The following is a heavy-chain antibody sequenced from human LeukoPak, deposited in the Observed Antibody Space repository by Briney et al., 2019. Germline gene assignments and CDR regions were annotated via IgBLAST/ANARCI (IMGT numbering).Heavy chain of an antibody. V-gene: IGHV3-30*07. CDR3: AKTHYDLLDV. D-gene: IGHD5-12*01. J-gene: IGHJ6*02. Sequence: PGRSLRLSCAASGFTFSSYAMHWVRQAPGKGLEWVAVISYDGSNKYYADSVKGRFTISRDNSKNTLYLQMNSLRAEDTGTYYCAKTHYDLLDVWGQGTTVTVSS. CDR1: GFTFSSYA. CDR2: ISYDGSNK.